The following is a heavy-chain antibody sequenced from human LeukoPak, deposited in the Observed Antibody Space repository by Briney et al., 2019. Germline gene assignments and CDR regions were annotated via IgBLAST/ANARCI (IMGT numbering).Heavy chain of an antibody. CDR1: GGSISSYY. Sequence: SETLSLTCTVSGGSISSYYWSWIRQPAGKGLEWIGRIYTSGSTNYNPSLKSRVTMSVDTSKNQFSLKLSSVTAADSAVYYCARGWIGDLLNRHGMMGNYYYYYMDVWGKGTTVTVSS. V-gene: IGHV4-4*07. J-gene: IGHJ6*03. CDR3: ARGWIGDLLNRHGMMGNYYYYYMDV. CDR2: IYTSGST. D-gene: IGHD3-10*01.